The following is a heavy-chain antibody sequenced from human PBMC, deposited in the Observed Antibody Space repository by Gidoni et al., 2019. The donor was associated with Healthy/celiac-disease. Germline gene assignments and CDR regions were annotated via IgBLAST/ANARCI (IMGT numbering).Heavy chain of an antibody. CDR2: ISYDGSNK. CDR3: ARDQPLPQLQPSPVTYGFDY. CDR1: GFTFSSYA. J-gene: IGHJ4*02. Sequence: QVQLVESGGGVVQPGRSLRLSCAASGFTFSSYAMHWVRQAPGKGLEWVAVISYDGSNKYYADSVKGRFTISRDNSKNTLYLQMNSLRAEDTAVYYCARDQPLPQLQPSPVTYGFDYWGQGTLVTVSS. D-gene: IGHD2-2*01. V-gene: IGHV3-30-3*01.